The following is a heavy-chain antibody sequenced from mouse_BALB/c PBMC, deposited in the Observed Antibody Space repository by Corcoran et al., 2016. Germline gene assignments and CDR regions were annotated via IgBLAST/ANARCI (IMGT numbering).Heavy chain of an antibody. Sequence: EVQLQQSGAELVKPGASVKLSRTASGFNIKDTYMHWVKQRPEQGLEWIGRIDPANGNTKYDPKFQGKATITADTSSNTAYLQLSSLTSEDTAVYYCARRGYGSSSAWFAYWGQGTLVTVSA. D-gene: IGHD1-1*01. CDR2: IDPANGNT. CDR3: ARRGYGSSSAWFAY. CDR1: GFNIKDTY. J-gene: IGHJ3*01. V-gene: IGHV14-3*02.